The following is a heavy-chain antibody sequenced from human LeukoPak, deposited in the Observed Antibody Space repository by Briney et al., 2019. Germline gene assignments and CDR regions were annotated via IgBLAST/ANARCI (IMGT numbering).Heavy chain of an antibody. CDR2: IYSGVSA. D-gene: IGHD2-15*01. Sequence: GGSLRLSCAASGFTVSSNYMSWVRQAPGQGLEWVSVIYSGVSAYYADSVKGRFTISRDNSKNTLYLQMSSLRAEGTAVYYCARALRTPPYYFDYWGQGTLVTVSS. CDR1: GFTVSSNY. V-gene: IGHV3-53*01. CDR3: ARALRTPPYYFDY. J-gene: IGHJ4*02.